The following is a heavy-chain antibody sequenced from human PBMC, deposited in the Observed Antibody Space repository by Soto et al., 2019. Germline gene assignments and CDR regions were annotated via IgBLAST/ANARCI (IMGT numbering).Heavy chain of an antibody. CDR1: GYTFTSYG. CDR3: ARDPGIAVAGTTGGLDY. D-gene: IGHD6-19*01. Sequence: QVQLVQSGAEVKKPGASVKVSCKASGYTFTSYGISWVRQAPGQGVEWMGWISAYNGNTNYAQKLQGRVTMTTDTATSTAYMELRSLRSDDTAVYYCARDPGIAVAGTTGGLDYWGQGTLVTVSS. J-gene: IGHJ4*02. CDR2: ISAYNGNT. V-gene: IGHV1-18*01.